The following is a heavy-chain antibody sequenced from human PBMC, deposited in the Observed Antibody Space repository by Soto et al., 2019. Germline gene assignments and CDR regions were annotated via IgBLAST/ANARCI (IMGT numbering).Heavy chain of an antibody. CDR2: INSGGGST. V-gene: IGHV3-74*01. J-gene: IGHJ5*02. CDR1: GFTFSSYW. D-gene: IGHD1-1*01. CDR3: AKDLSTRPQYNWFDP. Sequence: PGGSLRLSYAASGFTFSSYWMHWVRQAPGKGLEWVSRINSGGGSTNYADSVKGRFTISRDNSKNTLYLQMNSLRAEDTAVYYCAKDLSTRPQYNWFDPWGQGTLVTVSS.